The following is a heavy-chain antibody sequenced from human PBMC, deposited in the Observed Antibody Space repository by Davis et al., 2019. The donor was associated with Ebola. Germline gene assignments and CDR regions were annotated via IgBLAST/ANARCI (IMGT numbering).Heavy chain of an antibody. D-gene: IGHD3-3*01. V-gene: IGHV3-73*01. Sequence: GESLKISCAASGFTFSGSAMHWVRQASGKGLEWVGRIRSKANSYATAYAASVKGRFTISRDDSKNTAYLQMNSLKTEDTAVYYCTSTIFGVVIQDYWGQGTLVTVSA. J-gene: IGHJ4*02. CDR2: IRSKANSYAT. CDR3: TSTIFGVVIQDY. CDR1: GFTFSGSA.